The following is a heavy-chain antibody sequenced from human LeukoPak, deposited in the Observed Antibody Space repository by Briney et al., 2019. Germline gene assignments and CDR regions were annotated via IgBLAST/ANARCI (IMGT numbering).Heavy chain of an antibody. J-gene: IGHJ4*02. Sequence: SETLSLTCAVYGGSCDDYYCSWLRQPPGKGLEWIGEFHPSGIFYYNSSLLSRVTISIDTSKSQFSLRLTSVTAADTAFYYCARGRDRSKAGDHWGQGSLVTVSS. V-gene: IGHV4-34*01. CDR3: ARGRDRSKAGDH. D-gene: IGHD5-24*01. CDR2: FHPSGIF. CDR1: GGSCDDYY.